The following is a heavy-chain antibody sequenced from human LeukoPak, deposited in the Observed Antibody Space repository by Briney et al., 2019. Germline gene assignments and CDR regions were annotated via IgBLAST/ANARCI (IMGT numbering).Heavy chain of an antibody. CDR2: ISAYNGNT. Sequence: ALVKVSCKASGYTFTSYGISWVRQAPGQGLEWMGWISAYNGNTNYAQKLQGRVTMTTDTSTSTAYMELRSLRPDDSAVYYCARLAVVVAAIGSVTAFDIWGQGTMVTVSS. D-gene: IGHD2-15*01. CDR3: ARLAVVVAAIGSVTAFDI. J-gene: IGHJ3*02. V-gene: IGHV1-18*01. CDR1: GYTFTSYG.